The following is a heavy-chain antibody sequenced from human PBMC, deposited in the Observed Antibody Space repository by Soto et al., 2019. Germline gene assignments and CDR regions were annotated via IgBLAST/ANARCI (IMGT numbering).Heavy chain of an antibody. V-gene: IGHV1-3*01. J-gene: IGHJ4*02. CDR2: INAGNGNT. CDR1: GYTFTSYA. Sequence: QVQLVQSGAEVKKPGASVKVSCKASGYTFTSYAMHWVRQAPGQRLEWVGWINAGNGNTKYSQKFQGRVTITRDTAASTANMELSSLRSEDTAVEYGAREQEVSSGWYHGYWGQGTLVTVSS. CDR3: AREQEVSSGWYHGY. D-gene: IGHD6-19*01.